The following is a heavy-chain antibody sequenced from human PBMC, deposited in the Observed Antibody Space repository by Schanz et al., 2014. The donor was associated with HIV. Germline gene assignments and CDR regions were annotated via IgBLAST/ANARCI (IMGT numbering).Heavy chain of an antibody. Sequence: QLVESGGGLIQPGGSLRLSCVFSGFTVSNNHLSWVRQAPGKGLEWVSTISASGGSTYYADSVLARFTISRDNSKNTLFLQINGLRAEDTAVYGCARQGLRFSFWLDYWGQGTPVTVS. V-gene: IGHV3-53*01. CDR2: ISASGGST. CDR3: ARQGLRFSFWLDY. CDR1: GFTVSNNH. D-gene: IGHD4-17*01. J-gene: IGHJ4*02.